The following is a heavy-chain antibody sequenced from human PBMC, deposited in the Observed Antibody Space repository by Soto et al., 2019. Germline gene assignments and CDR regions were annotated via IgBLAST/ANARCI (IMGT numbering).Heavy chain of an antibody. CDR1: GGSISSGGYS. V-gene: IGHV4-30-2*06. CDR3: ARDYYGMDV. J-gene: IGHJ6*02. CDR2: TYQSRSA. Sequence: SETLSLTCTVSGGSISSGGYSWTWIRQSPGKGLEWIGYTYQSRSAYYNPSLKSRVTISVDRSKNQFSLNLTSVTAADTAVYYCARDYYGMDVWGQGTTVTVSS.